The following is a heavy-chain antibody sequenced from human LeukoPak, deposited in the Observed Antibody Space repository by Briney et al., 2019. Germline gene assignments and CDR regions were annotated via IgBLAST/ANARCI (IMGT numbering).Heavy chain of an antibody. CDR3: ATYYGGVGGRGH. CDR2: NGNT. V-gene: IGHV4-61*01. CDR1: GGSFSSGSYH. J-gene: IGHJ4*02. Sequence: SETLSLTCTVSGGSFSSGSYHWSWIRQAPGKGLEWIGHNGNTNYNPSLKSRVTISIDTSKNQFSLNLNTVTAADTAVYYCATYYGGVGGRGHWGPGTLVTVSS. D-gene: IGHD2-21*01.